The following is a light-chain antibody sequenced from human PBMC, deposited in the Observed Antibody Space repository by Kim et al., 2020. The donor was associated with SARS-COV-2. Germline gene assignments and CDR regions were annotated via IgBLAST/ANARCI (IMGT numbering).Light chain of an antibody. J-gene: IGKJ3*01. Sequence: ASRGDRVTLTCRASESVGSYLAWYQQKPGKAPHLLVYAASTLQTGVPSRFSGSGSGTNFTLTISCLQSDDFGSYYCQQYYRDPPTFGPGTEVDVK. CDR2: AAS. V-gene: IGKV1-8*01. CDR3: QQYYRDPPT. CDR1: ESVGSY.